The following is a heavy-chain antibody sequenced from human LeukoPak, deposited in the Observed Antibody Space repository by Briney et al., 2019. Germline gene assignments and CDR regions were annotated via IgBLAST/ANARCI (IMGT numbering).Heavy chain of an antibody. CDR2: IYYSGST. CDR3: ARGSHDSSGYCYFDY. J-gene: IGHJ4*02. V-gene: IGHV4-31*03. D-gene: IGHD3-22*01. Sequence: SQTLSLTYTVSGGSISSGGYYWSWIRQHPGKGLEWIGYIYYSGSTYYNPSLKSRVTISVDTSKNQFSLKLSSVTAADTAVYYCARGSHDSSGYCYFDYWGQGTLVTVSS. CDR1: GGSISSGGYY.